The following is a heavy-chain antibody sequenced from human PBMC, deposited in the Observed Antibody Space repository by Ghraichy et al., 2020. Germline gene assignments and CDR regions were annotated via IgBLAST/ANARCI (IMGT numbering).Heavy chain of an antibody. J-gene: IGHJ4*02. V-gene: IGHV3-30-3*01. D-gene: IGHD3-10*02. CDR2: ISYDGGSK. CDR3: AVMVGARAASGVPHSDY. Sequence: GGSLRLSCAASGFTFSDYTMHWVRQAPGKGLEWVAVISYDGGSKYYADSVKGRFTISRDNSRNRLYLQMNSLKPEDTAVYYCAVMVGARAASGVPHSDYWGQGTLVTVSS. CDR1: GFTFSDYT.